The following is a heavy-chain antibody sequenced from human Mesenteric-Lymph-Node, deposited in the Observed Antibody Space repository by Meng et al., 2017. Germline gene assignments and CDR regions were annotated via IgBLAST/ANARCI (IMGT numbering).Heavy chain of an antibody. CDR1: GGSIRSANW. J-gene: IGHJ5*02. CDR3: ARYVFDSSCLYSNWFDP. V-gene: IGHV4-4*02. CDR2: IFHTGST. Sequence: QGSGPGMGRASGAPSLPGVVSGGSIRSANWLSWVRQPPGKGLEWLGEIFHTGSTSYSPSLKSRLIMSVDTSKNQLSLNLTSVTAADTAVYYCARYVFDSSCLYSNWFDPWGQGTLVT. D-gene: IGHD3-22*01.